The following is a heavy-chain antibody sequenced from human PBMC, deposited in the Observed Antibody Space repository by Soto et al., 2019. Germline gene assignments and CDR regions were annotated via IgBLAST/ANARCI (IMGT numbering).Heavy chain of an antibody. CDR2: ISGSGGST. Sequence: EVQLLESGGGLVQPGGSLRLSCAASGFTFSSYAMSWVRQAPGKGLEWVSAISGSGGSTYYADSVTGRFTISRDNSKNTLYLQMNSLRAEDTAVYYCAKGDYYDSSGYKHYYYYGMDVWGQGTTVTVSS. J-gene: IGHJ6*02. V-gene: IGHV3-23*01. D-gene: IGHD3-22*01. CDR3: AKGDYYDSSGYKHYYYYGMDV. CDR1: GFTFSSYA.